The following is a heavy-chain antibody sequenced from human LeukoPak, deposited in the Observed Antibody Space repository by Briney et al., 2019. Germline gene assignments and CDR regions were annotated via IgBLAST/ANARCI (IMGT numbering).Heavy chain of an antibody. CDR1: GFTFSSYA. Sequence: GGSLRLSCAASGFTFSSYAMSWVRQAPGKGLEWVSATSGSGGSTYYADSVKGRFTISRDNSKNTLYLQMNSLRAEDTAVYYCAKDRVVIAVAGDFQHWGQGTLVTVSS. CDR3: AKDRVVIAVAGDFQH. CDR2: TSGSGGST. J-gene: IGHJ1*01. V-gene: IGHV3-23*01. D-gene: IGHD6-19*01.